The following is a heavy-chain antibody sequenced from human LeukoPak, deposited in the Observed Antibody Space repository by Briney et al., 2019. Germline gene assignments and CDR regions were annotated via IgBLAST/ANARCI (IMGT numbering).Heavy chain of an antibody. CDR2: IRGSGGGT. Sequence: GGSLRLSCAASGFTFSSYAMSWVRQAPGKGLEWVSAIRGSGGGTFYADSVKGRFTISRDNSKNTLYLQMNGLRAEDTAVYYCARDPNGDYIGAFDMWGRGTLVTVSS. V-gene: IGHV3-23*01. D-gene: IGHD4-17*01. CDR3: ARDPNGDYIGAFDM. J-gene: IGHJ3*02. CDR1: GFTFSSYA.